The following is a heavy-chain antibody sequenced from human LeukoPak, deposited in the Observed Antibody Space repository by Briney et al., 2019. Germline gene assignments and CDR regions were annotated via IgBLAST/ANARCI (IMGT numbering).Heavy chain of an antibody. CDR3: ARELGEYYYDSSGIDY. Sequence: ASVKVSCKASGYTFARHGITWVRQAPGQGLEWMGWINPNSGGTNYAQKFQGRVTMTRDTSISTAYMELSRLRSDDTAVYYCARELGEYYYDSSGIDYWGQGTLVTVSS. CDR2: INPNSGGT. V-gene: IGHV1-2*02. D-gene: IGHD3-22*01. CDR1: GYTFARHG. J-gene: IGHJ4*02.